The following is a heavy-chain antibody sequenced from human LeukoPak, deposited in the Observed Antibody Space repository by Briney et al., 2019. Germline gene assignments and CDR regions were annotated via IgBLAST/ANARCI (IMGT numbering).Heavy chain of an antibody. V-gene: IGHV3-23*01. CDR3: AGKLPGGAYYFDL. CDR2: ISDSGRYI. D-gene: IGHD3-22*01. Sequence: GGSLRLSCAASGFSFSNYDMTWVRQAPGKGLEWVSSISDSGRYIFRADALAGRFTIYRDNSGNTLYLQMNSLRAEDTATYFCAGKLPGGAYYFDLWGQGILVAVSS. J-gene: IGHJ5*02. CDR1: GFSFSNYD.